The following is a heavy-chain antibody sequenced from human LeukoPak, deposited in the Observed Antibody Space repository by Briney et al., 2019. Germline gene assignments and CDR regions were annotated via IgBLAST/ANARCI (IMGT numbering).Heavy chain of an antibody. D-gene: IGHD3-9*01. CDR1: GYSFTGYW. CDR3: ARTSKRYYDILTGDP. Sequence: GESLKISCKGSGYSFTGYWISWVRQMPGKGLEWMGRIDPSDSYTNYSPSFQGHVTISADKSISTAYLQWSSLKASDTAMYYCARTSKRYYDILTGDPWGQGTLATVSS. V-gene: IGHV5-10-1*01. CDR2: IDPSDSYT. J-gene: IGHJ5*02.